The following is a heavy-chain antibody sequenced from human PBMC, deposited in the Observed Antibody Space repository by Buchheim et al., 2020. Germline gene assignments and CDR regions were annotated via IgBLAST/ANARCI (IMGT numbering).Heavy chain of an antibody. CDR2: IWADGSSE. D-gene: IGHD5-18*01. J-gene: IGHJ6*02. CDR1: GFTLSNYG. CDR3: ARDEYVTWMQLSFTYNIMDI. Sequence: QVQLVESGGGVVQPGRSLRLSCEASGFTLSNYGMHWVRQAPGKGLEWVAVIWADGSSEYYADSVKGRFSISRDNSKNQMYLQMNSLRDEDAAVYFCARDEYVTWMQLSFTYNIMDIWGRGTT. V-gene: IGHV3-33*08.